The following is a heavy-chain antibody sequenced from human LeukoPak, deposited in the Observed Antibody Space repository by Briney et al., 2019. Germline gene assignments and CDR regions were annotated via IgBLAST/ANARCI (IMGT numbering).Heavy chain of an antibody. V-gene: IGHV3-30-3*01. Sequence: GGSLRLSCAASGFTFSSYAMHWVRQAPGKGLEWVAVISYDGSNKYYADSVKGRFTISRDNSKNTLYLQMNSLRAEDTAVYYCARAQYYFDYWGQGTLVTVSS. J-gene: IGHJ4*02. CDR2: ISYDGSNK. CDR1: GFTFSSYA. CDR3: ARAQYYFDY.